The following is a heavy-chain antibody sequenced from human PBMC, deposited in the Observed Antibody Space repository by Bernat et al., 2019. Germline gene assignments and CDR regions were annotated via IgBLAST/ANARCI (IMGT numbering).Heavy chain of an antibody. CDR2: ISSDGENT. CDR3: AKVSAPYFDY. CDR1: GFTFSDSG. D-gene: IGHD3-16*01. J-gene: IGHJ4*02. V-gene: IGHV3-23*04. Sequence: EVQLVESGGGVIQPGGSLRLSCAASGFTFSDSGMSWVRLPPGKGLEWVSTISSDGENTHYAGSVQGRFTISRDNSQSTLYLQMDSLRAEDAAIYYCAKVSAPYFDYWGQGALVTVSS.